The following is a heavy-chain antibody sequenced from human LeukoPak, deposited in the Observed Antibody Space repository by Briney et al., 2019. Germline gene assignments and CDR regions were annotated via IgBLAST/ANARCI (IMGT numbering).Heavy chain of an antibody. CDR1: GGSFSGYY. CDR2: INHSGST. J-gene: IGHJ4*02. D-gene: IGHD6-6*01. V-gene: IGHV4-34*01. Sequence: SETLSLTCAVYGGSFSGYYWSWIRQPLGKGLEWIGEINHSGSTNYNPSLKSRVTISVDTSKNQFSLKLSSVTAADTAVYYCASRSSSGGDYWGQGTLVTVSS. CDR3: ASRSSSGGDY.